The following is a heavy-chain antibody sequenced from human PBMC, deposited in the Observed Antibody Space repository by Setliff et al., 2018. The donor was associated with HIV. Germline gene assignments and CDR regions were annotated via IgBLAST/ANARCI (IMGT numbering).Heavy chain of an antibody. J-gene: IGHJ4*02. Sequence: PGGSLILSCAASGFTFSSYSMNWVRQAPGKGLEWVSSITSRSSYMYYADSVKGRFTISRDNAKNSLYLQMNSLRAEDTAVYYCARDGYSYGFFDYWGQGTLVTVSS. CDR1: GFTFSSYS. CDR2: ITSRSSYM. V-gene: IGHV3-21*01. CDR3: ARDGYSYGFFDY. D-gene: IGHD5-18*01.